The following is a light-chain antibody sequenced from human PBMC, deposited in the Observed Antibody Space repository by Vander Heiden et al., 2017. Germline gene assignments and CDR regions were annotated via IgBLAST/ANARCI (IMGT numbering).Light chain of an antibody. CDR1: QSITTY. CDR3: HQSYSNPIT. V-gene: IGKV1-39*01. CDR2: GAS. J-gene: IGKJ5*01. Sequence: DIQLTQSPSSLSASIGDRVTVTCRASQSITTYLNWYQHKPGKAPKLLIYGASSLQRGVPSRFSGSGSGTVFTLTISSLRPEDFATYFCHQSYSNPITFGQGTRLEI.